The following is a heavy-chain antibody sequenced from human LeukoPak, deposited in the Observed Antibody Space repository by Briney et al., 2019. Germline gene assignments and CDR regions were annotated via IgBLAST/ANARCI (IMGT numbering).Heavy chain of an antibody. D-gene: IGHD6-13*01. V-gene: IGHV1-2*06. CDR3: ASRIAAAGTGFDY. CDR1: GYTFTGYY. J-gene: IGHJ4*02. Sequence: GASVKVSCKASGYTFTGYYMHWVRQAPGQGLEWMGRINPNSGGTNYAQKFQGRVTMTRDTSISTAYMELSRLRSDDTAVCYCASRIAAAGTGFDYWGQGTLVTVSS. CDR2: INPNSGGT.